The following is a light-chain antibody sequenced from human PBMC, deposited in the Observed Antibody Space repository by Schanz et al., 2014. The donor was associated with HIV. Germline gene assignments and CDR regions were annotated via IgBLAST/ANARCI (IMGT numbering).Light chain of an antibody. J-gene: IGKJ5*01. Sequence: EIVLTQSPTTLSLSPGERATLSCGASQYVSGNYLAWYQQKPGLAPSLVIYDASTRAPGIPDRFSGSGSGTDFTLTISRLEPEDSAVYYCLQYDSSPITFGHGTRLEIK. CDR2: DAS. CDR1: QYVSGNY. CDR3: LQYDSSPIT. V-gene: IGKV3D-20*01.